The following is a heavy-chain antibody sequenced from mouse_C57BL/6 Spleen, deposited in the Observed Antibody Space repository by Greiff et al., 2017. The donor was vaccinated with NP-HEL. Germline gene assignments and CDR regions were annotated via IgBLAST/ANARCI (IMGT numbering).Heavy chain of an antibody. J-gene: IGHJ2*01. Sequence: VQLQQSGPELVKPGASVKISCKASGYSFTGYYMNWVKQSPEKSLEWIGEINPSTGGTTYNQKFKAKATLTVDKSSSTAYMQLKRLTSEDSAVYYCASNGTDYWGQGTTLTVSS. CDR2: INPSTGGT. CDR3: ASNGTDY. CDR1: GYSFTGYY. V-gene: IGHV1-42*01. D-gene: IGHD4-1*02.